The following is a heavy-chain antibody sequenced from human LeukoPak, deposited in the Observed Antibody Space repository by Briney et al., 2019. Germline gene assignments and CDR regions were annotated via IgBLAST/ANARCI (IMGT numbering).Heavy chain of an antibody. V-gene: IGHV3-21*01. CDR3: ARGFRLYCSSTSCYFPNLFDY. CDR1: GFTFSSYS. Sequence: GGSLRLSCAASGFTFSSYSMNWVRQAPGKGLEWVSSTSSSSSYIYYADSVKGRFTISRDNAKNSLYLQMDSLRAEDTAVYYCARGFRLYCSSTSCYFPNLFDYWGQGTLVTVSS. D-gene: IGHD2-2*01. CDR2: TSSSSSYI. J-gene: IGHJ4*02.